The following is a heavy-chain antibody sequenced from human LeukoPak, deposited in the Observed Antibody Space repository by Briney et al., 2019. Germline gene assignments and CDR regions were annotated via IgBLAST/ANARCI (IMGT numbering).Heavy chain of an antibody. CDR3: ARVIVVVPIGVYHYYAMDV. CDR2: IYYSGST. Sequence: SQTLSLTCTVSGDSISTGGYYWAWIRQHRERGLEWIGYIYYSGSTHYNPSLQSRVTISVDTFKNQFSLNLNSVTAADTAVYYCARVIVVVPIGVYHYYAMDVWGQGTTVTVSS. V-gene: IGHV4-31*03. D-gene: IGHD2-2*01. CDR1: GDSISTGGYY. J-gene: IGHJ6*02.